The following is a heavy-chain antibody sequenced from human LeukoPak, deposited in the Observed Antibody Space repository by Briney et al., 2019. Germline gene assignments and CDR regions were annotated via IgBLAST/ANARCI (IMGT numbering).Heavy chain of an antibody. V-gene: IGHV3-53*01. CDR2: IYSGGST. Sequence: GGSLRLSCAASGFTVSSNYMSWVRQAPGKGLEWVSVIYSGGSTYYADSVKGRFTISRDNSKNTLYLQMNSLRAEDTAVYYCARHGGYYDSSGYYSNYYYYGMDVRGQGTTVTVSS. J-gene: IGHJ6*02. CDR3: ARHGGYYDSSGYYSNYYYYGMDV. CDR1: GFTVSSNY. D-gene: IGHD3-22*01.